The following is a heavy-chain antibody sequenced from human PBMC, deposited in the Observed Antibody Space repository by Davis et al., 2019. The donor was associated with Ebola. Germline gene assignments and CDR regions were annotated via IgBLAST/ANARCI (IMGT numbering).Heavy chain of an antibody. V-gene: IGHV4-59*08. CDR3: ARLEAVAGLDY. D-gene: IGHD6-19*01. Sequence: MPSETLSLTCTVSGGSVSSYYWTWIRQPPGKGLEWIGYMYFSGSTYYNPPLKSRVTISVDTSKNQFSLKLSSVTAADTAVYYCARLEAVAGLDYWGQGTLVTVSS. CDR2: MYFSGST. J-gene: IGHJ4*02. CDR1: GGSVSSYY.